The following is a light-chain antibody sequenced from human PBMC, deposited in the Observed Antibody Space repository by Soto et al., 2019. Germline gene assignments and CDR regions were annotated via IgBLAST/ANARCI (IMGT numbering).Light chain of an antibody. CDR2: EVS. CDR1: SSDVGGYKY. Sequence: QSALTQPASVSGSHGQPITISCTGTSSDVGGYKYVSWYQQHPGKVPKLFIYEVSNRPSGVSNRFSGSKSGNTASLTISGLQAEDEAEYYCSSYTRSTTLNVLFGGGTKLTVL. J-gene: IGLJ2*01. CDR3: SSYTRSTTLNVL. V-gene: IGLV2-14*01.